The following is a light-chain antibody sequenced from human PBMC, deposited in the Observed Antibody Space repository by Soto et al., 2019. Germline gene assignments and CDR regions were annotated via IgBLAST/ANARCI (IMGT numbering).Light chain of an antibody. CDR2: GAS. J-gene: IGKJ5*01. Sequence: EIVMTQSPATLSVAPGERVTFSCRASQGVSRKLAWYQHKPGQAPRLLISGASTGATGIPARFSGSGSGTDFTLTISSLEPEDFAVYYCQQRSNWPPSITFGQGTRLEIK. CDR1: QGVSRK. CDR3: QQRSNWPPSIT. V-gene: IGKV3-11*01.